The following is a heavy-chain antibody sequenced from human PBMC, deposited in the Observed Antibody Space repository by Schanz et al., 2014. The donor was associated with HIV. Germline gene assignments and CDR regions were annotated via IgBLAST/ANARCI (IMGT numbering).Heavy chain of an antibody. CDR1: GFTFSSYA. D-gene: IGHD2-15*01. J-gene: IGHJ2*01. CDR3: ALSRPSGYGGSWYFDL. V-gene: IGHV3-23*01. Sequence: EVKVWGSGGGLVQPGGSLRLSCAASGFTFSSYAMSWVRQAPGKGLEWVSAISGSSITYSADSVKGRFPLSRDTSKNTLYLQMNSLRAEDTAVYYCALSRPSGYGGSWYFDLWGRGTLVAVSS. CDR2: ISGSSIT.